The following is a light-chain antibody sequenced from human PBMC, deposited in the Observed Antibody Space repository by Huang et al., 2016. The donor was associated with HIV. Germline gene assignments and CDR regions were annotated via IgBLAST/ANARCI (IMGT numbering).Light chain of an antibody. J-gene: IGKJ4*01. CDR2: GSS. Sequence: EIVMTQSPATLSVSPGERVTLSCRANRSVNTNLAWYQQRPGQAPRLLIYGSSTRAPGIPARFSGSGSGTDFSLTISSLQSEDFALYYCHQYNIWLLSFGGGSRVDI. V-gene: IGKV3-15*01. CDR3: HQYNIWLLS. CDR1: RSVNTN.